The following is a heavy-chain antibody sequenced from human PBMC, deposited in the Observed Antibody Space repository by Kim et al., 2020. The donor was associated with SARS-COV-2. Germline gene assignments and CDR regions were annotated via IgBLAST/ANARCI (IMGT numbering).Heavy chain of an antibody. J-gene: IGHJ4*01. CDR3: AKVPMTTVTSPFVSFDY. CDR1: GFTFSSYG. CDR2: ISYDGSNK. D-gene: IGHD4-17*01. V-gene: IGHV3-30*18. Sequence: GGSLRLSCAASGFTFSSYGMHWVRQAPGKGLEWVAVISYDGSNKYYADSVKGRFTISRDNSKNTLYLQMNSLRAEDTAVYYCAKVPMTTVTSPFVSFDYWGHGTLITVSS.